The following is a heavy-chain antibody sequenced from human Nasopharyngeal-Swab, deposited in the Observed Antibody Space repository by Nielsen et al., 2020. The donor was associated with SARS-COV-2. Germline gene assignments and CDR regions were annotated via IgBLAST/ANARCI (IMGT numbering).Heavy chain of an antibody. D-gene: IGHD3-9*01. CDR3: ARDPTVTGSRYYYYGMDV. V-gene: IGHV1-24*01. J-gene: IGHJ6*02. CDR2: FDPEDGET. Sequence: ASVKVSCKVSGYTLTELSMHWVRQAPGKGLEWMGGFDPEDGETIYAQKFQGRVTMTRDTSTSTVYMELSSLRSEDTAVYYCARDPTVTGSRYYYYGMDVWGQGTTVTVSS. CDR1: GYTLTELS.